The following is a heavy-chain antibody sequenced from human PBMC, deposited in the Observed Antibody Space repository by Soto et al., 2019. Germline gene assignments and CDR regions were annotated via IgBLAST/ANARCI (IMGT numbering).Heavy chain of an antibody. Sequence: QVQLQESGPGLVKPSQTLSLTCTVSGGSISSGGYYWSWIRQHPGKGLEWIGYIYHSGSTYYNPSLMSRVTISVDTSKNQFSLKLNSVTAADTAVYYCASHTAMVYFDYWGQGTLVTVSS. CDR1: GGSISSGGYY. J-gene: IGHJ4*02. CDR2: IYHSGST. V-gene: IGHV4-31*03. CDR3: ASHTAMVYFDY. D-gene: IGHD5-18*01.